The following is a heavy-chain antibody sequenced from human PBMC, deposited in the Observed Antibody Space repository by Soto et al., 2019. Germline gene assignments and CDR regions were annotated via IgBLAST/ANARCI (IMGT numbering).Heavy chain of an antibody. D-gene: IGHD3-10*01. CDR2: ISYDGSNK. J-gene: IGHJ6*03. CDR3: AKDLRWFWESVYYYYYMDV. CDR1: GFTFSSYG. Sequence: GGSLRLSCAASGFTFSSYGMHWVRQAPGKGLEWVAVISYDGSNKYYADSVKGRFTISRDNSKNTLYLQMNSLRAEDTAVYYCAKDLRWFWESVYYYYYMDVWGKGTTVTVSS. V-gene: IGHV3-30*18.